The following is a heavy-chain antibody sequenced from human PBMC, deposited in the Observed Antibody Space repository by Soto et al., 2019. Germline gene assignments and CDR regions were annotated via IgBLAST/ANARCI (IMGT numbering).Heavy chain of an antibody. V-gene: IGHV3-30*03. D-gene: IGHD5-12*01. CDR1: GFTFGSYG. J-gene: IGHJ4*02. CDR2: ISYDGRHQ. CDR3: ARELDIPPDYYFDY. Sequence: QVRLVESGGDLVQPGRSLRLSCAASGFTFGSYGMHWVRQAPGKGLEWVAMISYDGRHQYYADSVKGRFTISIDNFKDTLYLQMNGLTPEDTAIYFCARELDIPPDYYFDYWGQGNLVTVSS.